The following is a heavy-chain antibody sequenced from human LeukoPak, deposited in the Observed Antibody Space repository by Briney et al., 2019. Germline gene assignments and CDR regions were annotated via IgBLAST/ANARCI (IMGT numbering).Heavy chain of an antibody. D-gene: IGHD2-15*01. CDR1: GFTFSSYA. Sequence: PGGSLRLSCAASGFTFSSYAMSWVRQAPGKWLELVSAISGSGGSTYYADSVKGRFTISRDNSKNTLYLQMNSLRAEDTAVYYCARTVVVVAADPLDAFDIWGQGTMVTVSS. V-gene: IGHV3-23*01. J-gene: IGHJ3*02. CDR3: ARTVVVVAADPLDAFDI. CDR2: ISGSGGST.